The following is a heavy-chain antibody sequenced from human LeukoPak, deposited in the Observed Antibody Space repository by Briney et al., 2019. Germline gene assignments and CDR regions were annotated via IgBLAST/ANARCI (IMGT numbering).Heavy chain of an antibody. V-gene: IGHV3-30*18. CDR1: GFTFSSYG. Sequence: GRSLRLSCAASGFTFSSYGMHWVRQAPGKGLEWVAVISYDGSNKYYADSVKGRFTISRDNSKNTLYLQMNSLRAEDTAVYYCAKDLGVVVVADSFDYWGQGTLATVSS. J-gene: IGHJ4*02. CDR3: AKDLGVVVVADSFDY. D-gene: IGHD2-15*01. CDR2: ISYDGSNK.